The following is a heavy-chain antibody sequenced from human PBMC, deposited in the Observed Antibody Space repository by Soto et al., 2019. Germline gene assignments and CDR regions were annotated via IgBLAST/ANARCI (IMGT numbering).Heavy chain of an antibody. CDR2: ISPYNDDT. Sequence: ASVKVSCKASGYSFSSYGITWVRQAPGQGLEWLGWISPYNDDTKYAQRLQGRVTMTTDTSTRTAYMDIRGLRSDDTAIYYCARGGYYDSSGARNYHYYGMDVWGQGTTVTSP. V-gene: IGHV1-18*01. CDR3: ARGGYYDSSGARNYHYYGMDV. J-gene: IGHJ6*02. D-gene: IGHD3-22*01. CDR1: GYSFSSYG.